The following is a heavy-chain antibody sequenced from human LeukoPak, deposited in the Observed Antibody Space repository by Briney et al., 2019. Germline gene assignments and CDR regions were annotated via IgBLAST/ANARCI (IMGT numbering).Heavy chain of an antibody. CDR1: GLTFGDYA. J-gene: IGHJ4*02. Sequence: GGSLRLSCTASGLTFGDYAMSGVRQAPGKGLEWVGFIRSKAYGGTTEYAASVKGRFTISRDDSKSIAYLQMNSLKTEDTAVYYSTRVSSVWYVGFSDYWGQGTLVTVSS. D-gene: IGHD6-19*01. CDR3: TRVSSVWYVGFSDY. V-gene: IGHV3-49*04. CDR2: IRSKAYGGTT.